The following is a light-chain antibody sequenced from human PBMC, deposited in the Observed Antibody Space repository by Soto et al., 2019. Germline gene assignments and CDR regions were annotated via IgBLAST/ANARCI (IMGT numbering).Light chain of an antibody. V-gene: IGKV3-20*01. CDR1: QSITRSY. CDR3: QQYSSSPET. J-gene: IGKJ1*01. CDR2: DAS. Sequence: EIVLTQSPGTLSLSPGERATLSCRASQSITRSYIAWYQQKPGQAPRLLIYDASSRATGIQDMFGGSGSWTDFTLTIRRLEPEDFAVYYCQQYSSSPETFGQGTKVEIK.